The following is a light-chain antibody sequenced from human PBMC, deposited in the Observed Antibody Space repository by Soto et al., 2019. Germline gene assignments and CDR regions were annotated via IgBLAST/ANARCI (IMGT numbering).Light chain of an antibody. J-gene: IGLJ3*02. CDR3: QSYDSLLSRRWV. CDR1: SSNIGAGYP. Sequence: QSVLTQPPSVSGAPGQRVTISCTGSSSNIGAGYPVHWYQQLPGTAPKLLVAGNRPSGVPDRFSVSKSGASASLAITGLQAEDEGDYYCQSYDSLLSRRWVFGGGTKVTVL. CDR2: G. V-gene: IGLV1-40*01.